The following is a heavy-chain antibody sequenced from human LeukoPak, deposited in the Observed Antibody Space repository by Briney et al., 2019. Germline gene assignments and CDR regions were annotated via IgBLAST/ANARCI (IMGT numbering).Heavy chain of an antibody. CDR3: ARAIAARGGSYYGMDV. Sequence: SVKVSCKASGGTFSSQAISWVRQAPGQELEWMGGIIPIFGTANYAQKFQGRVTIIADESTSTAYMELSSLRSEDTAVYYCARAIAARGGSYYGMDVWGQGTTVTVSS. CDR1: GGTFSSQA. CDR2: IIPIFGTA. J-gene: IGHJ6*02. V-gene: IGHV1-69*13. D-gene: IGHD6-6*01.